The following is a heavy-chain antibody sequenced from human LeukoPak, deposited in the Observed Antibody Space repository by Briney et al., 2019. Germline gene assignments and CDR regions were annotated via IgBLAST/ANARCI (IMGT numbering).Heavy chain of an antibody. D-gene: IGHD6-13*01. J-gene: IGHJ4*02. CDR3: AKRHSSSWYCFDY. CDR1: GFTFSSYA. Sequence: GGSLRLSCAASGFTFSSYAMSWVRQAPGKGLEWDSAISGSGGSTYYADSVKGRFTISRDNSKNTLYLQMNSLRAEDTAVYYCAKRHSSSWYCFDYWGQGTLVTVSS. CDR2: ISGSGGST. V-gene: IGHV3-23*01.